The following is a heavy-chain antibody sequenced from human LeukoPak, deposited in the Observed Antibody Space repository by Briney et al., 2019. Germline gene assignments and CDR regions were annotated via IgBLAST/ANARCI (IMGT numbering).Heavy chain of an antibody. CDR1: GYTFTGCY. D-gene: IGHD1-26*01. V-gene: IGHV1-2*02. CDR2: INPNSGGT. CDR3: ARGGHSGSYLYYFDY. Sequence: GASVKVSCKASGYTFTGCYMHWVRQAPGQGLEWMGWINPNSGGTNYAQKFQGRVTMTRDTSISTAYMELSRLRSDDTAVYYCARGGHSGSYLYYFDYWGQGTLVTVSS. J-gene: IGHJ4*02.